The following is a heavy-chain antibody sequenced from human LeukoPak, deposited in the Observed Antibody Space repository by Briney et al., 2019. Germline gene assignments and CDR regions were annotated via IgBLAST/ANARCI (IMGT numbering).Heavy chain of an antibody. V-gene: IGHV3-30*03. CDR2: ISSDGGTD. CDR1: GGTFSNYG. CDR3: TREGMGTSFSAWFDP. Sequence: SCKASGGTFSNYGMHWVRQAPGKGLEWVAVISSDGGTDYYADPVKGRFTISRDNSKNTMFLQMNSLRTEDTAVYYCTREGMGTSFSAWFDPWGQGTLVTVSS. J-gene: IGHJ5*01. D-gene: IGHD1-1*01.